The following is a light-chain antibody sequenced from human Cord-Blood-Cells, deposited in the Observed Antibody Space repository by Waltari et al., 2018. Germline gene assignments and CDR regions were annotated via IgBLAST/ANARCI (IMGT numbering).Light chain of an antibody. CDR2: DVS. CDR1: SSDVGGYNY. Sequence: QSALTQPASVSGSPGQSITISCTGTSSDVGGYNYVPWYQQPPGKAPKPMIYDVSNRPSGVSNRFSGSKSGNTASLTISGLQAEDEADYYCSSYTSSSTLVFGGGTKLTVL. V-gene: IGLV2-14*01. J-gene: IGLJ2*01. CDR3: SSYTSSSTLV.